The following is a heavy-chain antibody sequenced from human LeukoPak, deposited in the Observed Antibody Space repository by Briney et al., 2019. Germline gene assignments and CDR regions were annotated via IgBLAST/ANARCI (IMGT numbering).Heavy chain of an antibody. CDR1: GFTFSSYW. CDR3: AKSHSYGFDY. D-gene: IGHD5-18*01. Sequence: PGGSLRLSCAASGFTFSSYWMSWVRQAPGKGLEWVANIKQDGSDKYHVDSVKGRFTISRDDAKNSLYLQMNSLRAEDTAVYCCAKSHSYGFDYWGQGTLVTVSS. V-gene: IGHV3-7*01. J-gene: IGHJ4*02. CDR2: IKQDGSDK.